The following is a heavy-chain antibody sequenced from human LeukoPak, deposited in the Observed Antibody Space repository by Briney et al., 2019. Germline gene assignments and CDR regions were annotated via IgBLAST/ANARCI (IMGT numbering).Heavy chain of an antibody. Sequence: GGSLRLSCAASGFTFSSYWMGWVRQAPGKGLEWVANIKQDGSEKYYVDSVKGRFTISRDNARNSLYLQMNSLRAEDTAVYYCARDSRSSGYYSFHYWGQGTLVTVSS. J-gene: IGHJ4*02. CDR1: GFTFSSYW. D-gene: IGHD3-22*01. CDR3: ARDSRSSGYYSFHY. V-gene: IGHV3-7*03. CDR2: IKQDGSEK.